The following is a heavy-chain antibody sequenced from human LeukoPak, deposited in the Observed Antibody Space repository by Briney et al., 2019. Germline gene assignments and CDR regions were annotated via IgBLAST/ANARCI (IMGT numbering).Heavy chain of an antibody. V-gene: IGHV4-38-2*02. CDR3: ARGPGGAAGVYFDY. D-gene: IGHD2-15*01. CDR2: IYHSGNT. Sequence: PSETLSLTCTVSGYSIRSGYYWGWIRQPPGKEMEWIGSIYHSGNTYYNPSLKSRVIVSVDTSKNQFSLTLSSVTAADTAVYYCARGPGGAAGVYFDYWGQGTLVAVSS. J-gene: IGHJ4*02. CDR1: GYSIRSGYY.